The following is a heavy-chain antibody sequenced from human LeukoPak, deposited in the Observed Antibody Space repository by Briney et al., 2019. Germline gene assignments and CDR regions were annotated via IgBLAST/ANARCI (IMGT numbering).Heavy chain of an antibody. V-gene: IGHV4-59*01. D-gene: IGHD3-22*01. CDR1: GGSISGYY. Sequence: SETLSLTCTVSGGSISGYYWSWIQQPPGKGLEYIGYIYYSGSTNYNPSLKSRVTISVDTSKNQFSLKLSSVTAADTAVYYCARHYYHSSGYFYFDFWGQGTLVTVSS. CDR3: ARHYYHSSGYFYFDF. CDR2: IYYSGST. J-gene: IGHJ4*02.